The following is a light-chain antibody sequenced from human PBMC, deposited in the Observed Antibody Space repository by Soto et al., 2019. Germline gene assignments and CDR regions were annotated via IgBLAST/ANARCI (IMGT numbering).Light chain of an antibody. CDR2: DVS. V-gene: IGLV2-11*01. CDR1: SSDVGGYDY. CDR3: FSYAGTYTPVV. J-gene: IGLJ2*01. Sequence: QSALTQPRSVSGSPGQSVTISCSGTSSDVGGYDYVSWYQQSPDKAPKLMIFDVSERPAGVPDRFAGSKSGNTASLTISGLQAEDEADYYCFSYAGTYTPVVFGGGTMVTVL.